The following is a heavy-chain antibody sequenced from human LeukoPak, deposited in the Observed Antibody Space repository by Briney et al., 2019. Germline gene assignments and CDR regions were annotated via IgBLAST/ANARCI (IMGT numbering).Heavy chain of an antibody. D-gene: IGHD4-17*01. CDR2: ISSSGSTI. Sequence: GGSLRLSCAASGFTFSSYEMNWVRQAPGKGLEWVSYISSSGSTIYYADSVKGRFTISRDNAKNSLYLQMNSLRAEDTAVYYCARDSDVGDYYYYMDVWGKGTTVTVSS. CDR1: GFTFSSYE. J-gene: IGHJ6*03. V-gene: IGHV3-48*03. CDR3: ARDSDVGDYYYYMDV.